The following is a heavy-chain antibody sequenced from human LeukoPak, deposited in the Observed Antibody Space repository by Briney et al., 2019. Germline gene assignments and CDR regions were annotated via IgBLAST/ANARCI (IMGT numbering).Heavy chain of an antibody. J-gene: IGHJ3*02. Sequence: SETLSLTCTVSGGSISSYYWGWIRQPPGKGLEWIGSIYYSGSNYYNPSPKSRVTISVDTSKNQFSLKLSSVTAADTAVYYCARSFCSSSTCYAVGAFDIWGQGTMVTVSS. CDR1: GGSISSYY. D-gene: IGHD2-2*01. V-gene: IGHV4-39*01. CDR3: ARSFCSSSTCYAVGAFDI. CDR2: IYYSGSN.